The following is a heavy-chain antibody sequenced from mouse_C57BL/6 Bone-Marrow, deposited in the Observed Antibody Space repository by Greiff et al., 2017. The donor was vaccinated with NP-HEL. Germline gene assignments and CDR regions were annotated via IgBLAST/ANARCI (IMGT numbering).Heavy chain of an antibody. D-gene: IGHD1-1*01. CDR2: IYPGSGST. Sequence: QVQLQQSGAELARPGASVKLSCKASGYTFTSYWITWVKQRPGQGLEWIGDIYPGSGSTNYNEKFKSKATLTVDTSSSTAYMQLSSLTSEDSAVYYCARSGRVSSYPYFDYWGQGTTLTVSS. V-gene: IGHV1-55*01. J-gene: IGHJ2*01. CDR1: GYTFTSYW. CDR3: ARSGRVSSYPYFDY.